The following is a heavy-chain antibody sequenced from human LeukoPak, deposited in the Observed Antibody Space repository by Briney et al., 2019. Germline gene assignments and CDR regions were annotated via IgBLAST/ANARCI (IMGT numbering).Heavy chain of an antibody. CDR1: GYTFTSYG. J-gene: IGHJ4*02. CDR2: ISAYNGNT. Sequence: ASVKGSCKASGYTFTSYGISWVRQAPGQGLEWMGWISAYNGNTNYAQKLQGRVTMTTDTSTSTAYMELRSLRSDDTAVYYCASTSYYYDSSGYYYWGQGTLVTVSS. D-gene: IGHD3-22*01. CDR3: ASTSYYYDSSGYYY. V-gene: IGHV1-18*01.